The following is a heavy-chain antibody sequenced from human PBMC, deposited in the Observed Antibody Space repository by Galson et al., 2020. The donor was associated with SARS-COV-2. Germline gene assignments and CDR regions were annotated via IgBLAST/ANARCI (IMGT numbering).Heavy chain of an antibody. D-gene: IGHD3-16*01. Sequence: SKILSLTCSVPDGPTTSSTYFWCWIRQPAGKGLEWIGRVYNSGSTSYNPSLTSRVTLSIDTSKNQFSLKVSSVTAADTAVSYCARYRWGWVDPWGQGMLVTVAS. V-gene: IGHV4-61*02. J-gene: IGHJ5*02. CDR1: DGPTTSSTYF. CDR3: ARYRWGWVDP. CDR2: VYNSGST.